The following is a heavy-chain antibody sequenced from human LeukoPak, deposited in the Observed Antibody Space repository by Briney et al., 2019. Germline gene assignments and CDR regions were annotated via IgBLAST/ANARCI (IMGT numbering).Heavy chain of an antibody. V-gene: IGHV1-2*02. CDR3: ARGYSSSWYVPYGMDV. J-gene: IGHJ6*02. D-gene: IGHD6-13*01. CDR1: GYTFTVYY. Sequence: ASVKVSCKASGYTFTVYYMHWVRQAPGQGVEWMGWINPNSGGTNYAQKFQGRVTMTRDTSISTAYMELSRLRSDDTAVYYCARGYSSSWYVPYGMDVWGQGTTVTVSS. CDR2: INPNSGGT.